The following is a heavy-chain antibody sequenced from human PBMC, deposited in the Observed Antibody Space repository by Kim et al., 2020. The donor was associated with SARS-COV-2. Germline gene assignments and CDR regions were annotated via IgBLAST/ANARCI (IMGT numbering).Heavy chain of an antibody. V-gene: IGHV4-38-2*02. D-gene: IGHD1-26*01. CDR1: GYSISSGYY. Sequence: SETLSLTCTVSGYSISSGYYWGWIRQPPGKGLEWIGSIYHSGSTYYNPSLKSRVTISVDTSKNQFSLKLSSVTAADTAVYYCAREGIVGELRHPDPPRYFGLWGRGTLVTVSS. J-gene: IGHJ2*01. CDR2: IYHSGST. CDR3: AREGIVGELRHPDPPRYFGL.